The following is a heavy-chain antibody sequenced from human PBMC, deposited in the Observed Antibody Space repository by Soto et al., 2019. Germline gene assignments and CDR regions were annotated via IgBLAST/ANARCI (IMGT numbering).Heavy chain of an antibody. J-gene: IGHJ2*01. Sequence: SLRKRGMGVGWIRQPPGKALEWLALIYWDDDKRYSPSLKSRLTITKDTSKNQVVLTMTNMDPVDTATYYCAHSLFFQAEDGIRALCTVSAFLLNRSSDL. CDR2: IYWDDDK. D-gene: IGHD2-2*02. V-gene: IGHV2-5*02. CDR3: AHSLFFQAEDGIRALCTVSAFLLNRSSDL. CDR1: SLRKRGMG.